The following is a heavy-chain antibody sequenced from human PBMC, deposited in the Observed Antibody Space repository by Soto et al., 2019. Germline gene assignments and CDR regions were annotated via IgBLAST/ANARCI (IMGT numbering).Heavy chain of an antibody. CDR2: IYYRGST. J-gene: IGHJ4*01. CDR1: GGSISRYE. D-gene: IGHD3-3*01. V-gene: IGHV4-59*12. CDR3: GRGPGGYFGVVNRALDY. Sequence: ATLSLTCTVSGGSISRYEWSWIRQPPGKGLEWIGYIYYRGSTNYNPSLKSRVTISVDTSKNQFSLKLSFVTAADPAVYYCGRGPGGYFGVVNRALDYWGDGTLVPVST.